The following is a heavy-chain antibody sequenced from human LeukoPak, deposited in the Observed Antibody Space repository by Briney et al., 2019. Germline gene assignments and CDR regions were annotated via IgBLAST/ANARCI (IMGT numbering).Heavy chain of an antibody. Sequence: ASVKVSCKASGYTFPSYYMHWVRQPPGQGLEWMGIINPSGGSTSYAQKFQGRVTMTRDTSTSTVYMELSSLRSEDTAVYYCARSSRGLGILIGYWGQGTLVTVSS. CDR1: GYTFPSYY. CDR2: INPSGGST. D-gene: IGHD7-27*01. J-gene: IGHJ4*02. CDR3: ARSSRGLGILIGY. V-gene: IGHV1-46*01.